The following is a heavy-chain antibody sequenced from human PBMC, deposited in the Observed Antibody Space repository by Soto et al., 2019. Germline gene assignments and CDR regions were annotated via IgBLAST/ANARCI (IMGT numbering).Heavy chain of an antibody. D-gene: IGHD2-2*01. CDR2: IYHSGST. V-gene: IGHV4-39*07. J-gene: IGHJ5*02. CDR3: ARVPDR. CDR1: GVSISSSSYY. Sequence: SETLSLTCTVSGVSISSSSYYWAWVRQPPGKGLEWIGSIYHSGSTYYNPSLKSRVTISVDRSKNQFSLKLSSVTAADTAVYYCARVPDRWGQGTLVTVSS.